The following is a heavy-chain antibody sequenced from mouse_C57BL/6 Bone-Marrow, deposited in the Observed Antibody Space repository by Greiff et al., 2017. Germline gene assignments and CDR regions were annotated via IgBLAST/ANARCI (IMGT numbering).Heavy chain of an antibody. V-gene: IGHV1-81*01. CDR3: AELWSSWFAY. J-gene: IGHJ3*01. CDR1: GYTFTSYG. D-gene: IGHD1-1*02. Sequence: QVQLQQSGAELARPGASVKLSCKASGYTFTSYGISWVKQRTGQGLEWIGEIYPRSGNTYYNEKFKGKATLTADKSSSTAYMELRSLTSEDCSVYFGAELWSSWFAYWGQGALVTVSA. CDR2: IYPRSGNT.